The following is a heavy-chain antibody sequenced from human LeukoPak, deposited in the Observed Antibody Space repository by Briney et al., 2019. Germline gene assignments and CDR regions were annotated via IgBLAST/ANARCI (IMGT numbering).Heavy chain of an antibody. CDR3: PTDSPTSNRGYFVY. CDR2: IYSGGST. V-gene: IGHV3-66*01. Sequence: GGSLRLSCAASGFTFSSNYMRWVRQAPGKGREWGSVIYSGGSTYYSDSVKGRFTISRDNSKNTLYLQINSLKPEDTPVHYCPTDSPTSNRGYFVYWAQGTLVTVSS. J-gene: IGHJ4*02. CDR1: GFTFSSNY. D-gene: IGHD6-6*01.